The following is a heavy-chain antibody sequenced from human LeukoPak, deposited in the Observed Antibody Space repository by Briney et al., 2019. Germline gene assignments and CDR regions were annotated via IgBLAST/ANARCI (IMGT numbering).Heavy chain of an antibody. J-gene: IGHJ6*02. D-gene: IGHD1-26*01. CDR2: MNPNSGNT. V-gene: IGHV1-8*01. CDR3: AAGYSESYSLLGYYYYYGMDV. Sequence: ASVKVSCKASGYTFTSYDINWVRQATGQGLEWMGWMNPNSGNTGYAQKFQGRVTMTRNTSISTAYMELSSLRSEDTAVYYCAAGYSESYSLLGYYYYYGMDVWRQGTTVTVSS. CDR1: GYTFTSYD.